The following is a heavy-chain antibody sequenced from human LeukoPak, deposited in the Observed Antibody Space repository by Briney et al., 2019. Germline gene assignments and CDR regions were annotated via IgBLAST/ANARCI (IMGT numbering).Heavy chain of an antibody. V-gene: IGHV1-18*01. Sequence: GASVKVSCKASGYTFTSYGISWVRQAPGQGLEWMGWTSAYNGNTNYAQKLQGRVTITADESTSTAYMELSSLRSEDTAVYYCARDREPGYCSSTSCFNYYYYMDVWGKGTTVTISS. J-gene: IGHJ6*03. D-gene: IGHD2-2*01. CDR3: ARDREPGYCSSTSCFNYYYYMDV. CDR2: TSAYNGNT. CDR1: GYTFTSYG.